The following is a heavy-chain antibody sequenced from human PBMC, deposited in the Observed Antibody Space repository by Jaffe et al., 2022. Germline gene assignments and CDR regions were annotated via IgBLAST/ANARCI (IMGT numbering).Heavy chain of an antibody. D-gene: IGHD3-3*01. V-gene: IGHV1-46*03. CDR2: IDPNSGRT. Sequence: QVQLVQSGGEAKKPGASVMLSCKASGYTLIGYYIHWVRQAPGQGLEWMGIIDPNSGRTTYAQKFQGRVTMTRDTSTNKVYMEFSSMTSEDTAVYYCTSGQTWPHTIFWGQGTRVTVSS. J-gene: IGHJ4*02. CDR1: GYTLIGYY. CDR3: TSGQTWPHTIF.